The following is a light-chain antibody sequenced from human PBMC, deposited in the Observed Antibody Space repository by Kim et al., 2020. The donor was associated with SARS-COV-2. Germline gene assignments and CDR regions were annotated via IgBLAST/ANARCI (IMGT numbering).Light chain of an antibody. CDR2: GAS. J-gene: IGKJ3*01. Sequence: EIVLTQSPDTLSLSPGERATLSCRASQSVSSSHLAWYQQKPGQAPRLLIYGASSRATGIPDRFSGSGSGTDFTLTISRLEPEDFAVYYCQQYSSSPGFTFGPGTKVDIK. CDR1: QSVSSSH. V-gene: IGKV3-20*01. CDR3: QQYSSSPGFT.